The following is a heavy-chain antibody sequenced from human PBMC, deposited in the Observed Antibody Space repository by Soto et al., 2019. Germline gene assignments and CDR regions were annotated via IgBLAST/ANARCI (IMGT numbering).Heavy chain of an antibody. V-gene: IGHV4-34*01. CDR2: INHSGST. Sequence: QVQLQQWGAGLLKPSETLSLTCAVYGGSFSGYYWSWIRQPPGKGLEWIGEINHSGSTNYNPSLKSRVTIPVDTSKNQFSRKLSSVTAADTAVYYCARSRIVGSNPGYWGQGALVNVSS. D-gene: IGHD1-26*01. CDR1: GGSFSGYY. J-gene: IGHJ4*02. CDR3: ARSRIVGSNPGY.